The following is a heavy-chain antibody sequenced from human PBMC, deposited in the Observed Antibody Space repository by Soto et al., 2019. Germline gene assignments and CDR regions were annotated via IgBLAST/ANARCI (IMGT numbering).Heavy chain of an antibody. CDR1: GGSISSYY. J-gene: IGHJ4*02. CDR2: IYYSGST. V-gene: IGHV4-59*08. D-gene: IGHD1-26*01. Sequence: QVQLQESGPGLVKPSETLSLTCTVSGGSISSYYWSWIRQPPGKGLEWIGYIYYSGSTNYNPSLKSRVTVSVDTSKNQFSLTLTSVTAADTGVYYWARGGGRPDYWGQGTLVTVSS. CDR3: ARGGGRPDY.